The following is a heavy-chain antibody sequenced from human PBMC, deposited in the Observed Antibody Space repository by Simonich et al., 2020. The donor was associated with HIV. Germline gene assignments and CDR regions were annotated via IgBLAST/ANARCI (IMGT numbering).Heavy chain of an antibody. D-gene: IGHD4-17*01. CDR1: GGTFSSYA. V-gene: IGHV1-69*13. CDR3: AREDFGDYGGKHFDY. Sequence: QVQLVQSGAEVKKPGSSVKVSCKASGGTFSSYAISWVRQAPGQGLEWMGSFIPIFGTSNYAQKFQGRVTSTVDESPSTAYMELNSLTSEDTAIYYCAREDFGDYGGKHFDYWGQGTLVTVSS. CDR2: FIPIFGTS. J-gene: IGHJ4*02.